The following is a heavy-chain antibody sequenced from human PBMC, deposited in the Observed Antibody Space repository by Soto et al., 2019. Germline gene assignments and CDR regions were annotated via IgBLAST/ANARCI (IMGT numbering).Heavy chain of an antibody. CDR1: GGSISSGGYY. CDR2: IYYSGST. D-gene: IGHD4-17*01. Sequence: PSETLSLTCTVSGGSISSGGYYWSWIRQHPGKGLEWIGYIYYSGSTYYNPSLKSRVTISVDTSKNQFSLKLSSVTAADTAVYYCARDMLDGDYVLGFGMDVWGQGTTVTVSS. J-gene: IGHJ6*02. CDR3: ARDMLDGDYVLGFGMDV. V-gene: IGHV4-31*03.